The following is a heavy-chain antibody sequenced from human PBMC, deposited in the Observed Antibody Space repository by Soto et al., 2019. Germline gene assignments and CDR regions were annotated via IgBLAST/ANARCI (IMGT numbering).Heavy chain of an antibody. CDR1: GYTFTXYG. J-gene: IGHJ5*02. CDR2: ISAYNGNT. D-gene: IGHD6-19*01. CDR3: ARDRSQWLVKKWLDP. Sequence: ASVKVSCKASGYTFTXYGICWVRQAPGQGLEWMGWISAYNGNTNYAQKLQGRVTMTTDTSTSTAYMELRSLRSDDTAVYYCARDRSQWLVKKWLDPWGQGTQVTVPQ. V-gene: IGHV1-18*01.